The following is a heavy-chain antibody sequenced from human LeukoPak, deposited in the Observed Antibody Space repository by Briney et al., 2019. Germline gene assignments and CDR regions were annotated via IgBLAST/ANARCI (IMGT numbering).Heavy chain of an antibody. Sequence: SETLSLTCTVSGGSISSYYWSWVRQPPGKGREGIGYIYYSGSTNYNPSLKSRVTISVDPPKNQFSLKLSSVTAADTAVYYCARAKSRSGRLSFDYWGQGTLVTVSS. CDR1: GGSISSYY. J-gene: IGHJ4*02. V-gene: IGHV4-59*01. CDR3: ARAKSRSGRLSFDY. CDR2: IYYSGST. D-gene: IGHD2-15*01.